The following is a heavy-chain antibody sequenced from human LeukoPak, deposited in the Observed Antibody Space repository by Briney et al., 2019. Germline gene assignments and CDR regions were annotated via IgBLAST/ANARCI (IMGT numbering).Heavy chain of an antibody. J-gene: IGHJ6*03. CDR1: GGSISSHY. Sequence: PSETLSLICTVSGGSISSHYRSWIRQPPGKGLEWIGHVYYNGSTTYNPSLTSRVTTLLDTSKNQFSLKLSSVTAADTAVYYCARVDRYIGTYTGDYYYMDVWGKGTTVTVTS. CDR3: ARVDRYIGTYTGDYYYMDV. V-gene: IGHV4-59*11. D-gene: IGHD1-26*01. CDR2: VYYNGST.